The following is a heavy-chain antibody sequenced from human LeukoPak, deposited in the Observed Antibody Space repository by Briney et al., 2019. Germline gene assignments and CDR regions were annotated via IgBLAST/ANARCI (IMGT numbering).Heavy chain of an antibody. CDR3: EKDYCCGCGYSGWYFDL. Sequence: PTGGSLSPSYAAAGVTFDAYAMHWVRHAPGKGLEWLSGTRYNVDTIAYAVCVKGRSTISRAHTKNSLYLQMNSLRGEQTAMYYGEKDYCCGCGYSGWYFDLWGRGTLVTVSS. V-gene: IGHV3-9*01. CDR1: GVTFDAYA. D-gene: IGHD2-21*01. CDR2: TRYNVDTI. J-gene: IGHJ2*01.